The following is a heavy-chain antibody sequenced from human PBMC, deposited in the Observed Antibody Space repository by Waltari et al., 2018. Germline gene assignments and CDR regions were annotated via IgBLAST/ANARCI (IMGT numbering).Heavy chain of an antibody. V-gene: IGHV4-38-2*02. D-gene: IGHD3-3*01. CDR1: GYYISSNYF. CDR3: ARVAYSDFWSDYSSRPSFDY. J-gene: IGHJ4*02. Sequence: QVELQESGPGLVKPSETLSLTCKVSGYYISSNYFWGWIRQPPGKGPEWIGSIFHSVRTDYNPSLKSRVTISVDTSKNQFSLKLISVTAADTAVYYCARVAYSDFWSDYSSRPSFDYWGPGTLVTVSS. CDR2: IFHSVRT.